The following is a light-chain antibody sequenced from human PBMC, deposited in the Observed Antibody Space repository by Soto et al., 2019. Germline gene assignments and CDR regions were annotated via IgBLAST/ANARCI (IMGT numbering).Light chain of an antibody. CDR2: KAS. Sequence: DIQMTQSPSALSASVGDRVTITCRASQSISSWLAWYQQKPGKAPKLLIYKASSLESGVPSRFSGSGSGTEFTLTISCLQPYDFATYYCQQYNSYSWTFGQGTKVDIK. V-gene: IGKV1-5*03. CDR3: QQYNSYSWT. J-gene: IGKJ1*01. CDR1: QSISSW.